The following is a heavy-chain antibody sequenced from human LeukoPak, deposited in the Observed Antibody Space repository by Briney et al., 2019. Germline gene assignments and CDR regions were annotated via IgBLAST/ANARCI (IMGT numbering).Heavy chain of an antibody. Sequence: SQTLSLTCAVSGGSISSGGYSWSWIRQPTGKGLEWIGYIYHSGSTYYNPSLKSRVTISVDRSKNQFSLKLSSVTAADTAVYYCARGVVPAALGYYFDYWGQGTLVTVSS. J-gene: IGHJ4*02. CDR3: ARGVVPAALGYYFDY. CDR1: GGSISSGGYS. CDR2: IYHSGST. D-gene: IGHD2-2*01. V-gene: IGHV4-30-2*01.